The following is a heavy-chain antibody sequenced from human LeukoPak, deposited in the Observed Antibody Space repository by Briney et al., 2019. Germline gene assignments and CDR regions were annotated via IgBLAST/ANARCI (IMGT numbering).Heavy chain of an antibody. Sequence: GGSLRLSCTASGFTFSSSAMSWVRQAPGKGLEWVSFIYSGGNTHYSDSVKGRFTISRDSSKNTLYLQMNSLRAEDTAVYYCARRAGEYSHPYDYWGQGTLVTVSS. D-gene: IGHD4-17*01. CDR1: GFTFSSSA. J-gene: IGHJ4*02. CDR2: IYSGGNT. CDR3: ARRAGEYSHPYDY. V-gene: IGHV3-23*05.